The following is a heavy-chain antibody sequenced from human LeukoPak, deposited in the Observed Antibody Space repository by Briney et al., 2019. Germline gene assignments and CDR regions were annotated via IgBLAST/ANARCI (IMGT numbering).Heavy chain of an antibody. D-gene: IGHD2-8*01. CDR1: GGSFSGYY. CDR3: AREGVWRAFDI. CDR2: INHSGST. V-gene: IGHV4-34*01. Sequence: PSETLSLTCAVYGGSFSGYYWSWIRQPPGKGLEWIGEINHSGSTNYNPSLKSRVTISVDTSKNQFSLKLSSVTAADTAVYYCAREGVWRAFDIWGQGTMVTVSS. J-gene: IGHJ3*02.